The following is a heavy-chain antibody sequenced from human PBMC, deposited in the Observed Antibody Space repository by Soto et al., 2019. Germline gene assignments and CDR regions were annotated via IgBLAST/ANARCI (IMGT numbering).Heavy chain of an antibody. Sequence: PRGSLSLPWAVSGLTFRPYAMRWVLQTPVKGLEWVSTIPASGGSTYYADSVKGRFTISRDNSKNTLYLQMNSLRAEDTALYYCVRGARGFAHCGQRTLFRASS. CDR3: VRGARGFAH. CDR2: IPASGGST. J-gene: IGHJ4*02. CDR1: GLTFRPYA. D-gene: IGHD3-10*01. V-gene: IGHV3-23*01.